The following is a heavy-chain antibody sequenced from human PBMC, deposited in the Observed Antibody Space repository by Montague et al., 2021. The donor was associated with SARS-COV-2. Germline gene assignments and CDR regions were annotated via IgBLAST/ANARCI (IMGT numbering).Heavy chain of an antibody. CDR3: ARDSSSWYYWFDP. D-gene: IGHD6-13*01. V-gene: IGHV4-39*01. J-gene: IGHJ5*02. Sequence: SETLSLTCTVSGGSISSSSYYWGWIRQPPGKGLEWIGSLYYTGSTYYNPSLKSQVTISVDTSKNQFSLKLSSVTAADTAVYYCARDSSSWYYWFDPWGQGTLVTVSS. CDR2: LYYTGST. CDR1: GGSISSSSYY.